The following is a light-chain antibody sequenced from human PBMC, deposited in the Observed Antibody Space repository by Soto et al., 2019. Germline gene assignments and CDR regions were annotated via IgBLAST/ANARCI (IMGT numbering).Light chain of an antibody. V-gene: IGLV2-14*01. CDR3: RSYTSSSTVV. Sequence: QSVLTQPASVSGSPGQSITISCTASSSDVGAYHYVSWYQQYPCQPPKLVIYDVNNRPSGVANRFSGSKSGNTASLTVSGLQPEDEADYYCRSYTSSSTVVFGGGTKLTVL. CDR2: DVN. J-gene: IGLJ2*01. CDR1: SSDVGAYHY.